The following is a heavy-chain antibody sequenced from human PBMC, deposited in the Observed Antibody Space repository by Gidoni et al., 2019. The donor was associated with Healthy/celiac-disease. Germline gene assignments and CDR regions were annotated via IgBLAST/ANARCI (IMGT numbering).Heavy chain of an antibody. Sequence: QVQLVESGGGLVKPGGSLRLSCAASGFTFSDYYMSWIRQAPGKGLEWVSYIMSSSSYTNYADSVKGRFTISRDNAKNSLYLQMNSLRAEDTAVYYCARERGYAPGGLYYYYYYYMDVWGKGTTVTVSS. V-gene: IGHV3-11*05. CDR1: GFTFSDYY. CDR3: ARERGYAPGGLYYYYYYYMDV. D-gene: IGHD5-12*01. CDR2: IMSSSSYT. J-gene: IGHJ6*03.